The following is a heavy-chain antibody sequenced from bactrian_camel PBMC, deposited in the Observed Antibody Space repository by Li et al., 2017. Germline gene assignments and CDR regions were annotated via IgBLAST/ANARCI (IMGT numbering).Heavy chain of an antibody. CDR2: IHTGGST. J-gene: IGHJ4*01. CDR1: GDSYSSYC. V-gene: IGHV3S53*01. CDR3: AADELVTRLKGLQTCDPNHYHYPD. D-gene: IGHD2*01. Sequence: QLVESGGGSVRAGGSLRLSCVRSGDSYSSYCMGWFRQAPGKEREGVATIHTGGSTSYADSVKDRFTISRDKGTVYLQMNSLEPEDTAMYYCAADELVTRLKGLQTCDPNHYHYPDWGQGTQVTVS.